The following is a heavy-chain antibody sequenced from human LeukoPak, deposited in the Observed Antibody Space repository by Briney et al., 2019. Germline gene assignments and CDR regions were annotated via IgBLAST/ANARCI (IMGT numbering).Heavy chain of an antibody. V-gene: IGHV1-2*06. CDR2: INPNSGGT. Sequence: ASVKVSCKASGYTFTGYYMHWVRQAPGQGLEWMGRINPNSGGTNYAQKFQGRVTMTRDTSISTAYMELSRLRSDDTAVYYCARGARVVVIENALGYWGQGTLATVSS. J-gene: IGHJ4*02. D-gene: IGHD3-22*01. CDR3: ARGARVVVIENALGY. CDR1: GYTFTGYY.